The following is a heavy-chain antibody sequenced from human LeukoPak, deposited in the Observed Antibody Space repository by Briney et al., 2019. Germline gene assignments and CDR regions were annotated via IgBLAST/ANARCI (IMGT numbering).Heavy chain of an antibody. CDR1: GFTFDDYA. D-gene: IGHD2-15*01. CDR2: ISWDGGST. V-gene: IGHV3-43D*03. J-gene: IGHJ6*02. CDR3: AKEVLGYCSGGSCPDCYYGMDV. Sequence: GGSLRLSCAASGFTFDDYAMHWVRQAPGKGLEWVSLISWDGGSTYYADSVKGRFTISRDNSKNSLYLQMNSLRAEDTALYYCAKEVLGYCSGGSCPDCYYGMDVWGQGATVTVSS.